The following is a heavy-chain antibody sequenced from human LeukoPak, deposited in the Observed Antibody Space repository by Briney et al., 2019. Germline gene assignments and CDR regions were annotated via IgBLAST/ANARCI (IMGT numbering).Heavy chain of an antibody. CDR2: IYPRDGST. Sequence: RASVKVSCEVSGYSFTSNYIHWVRQAPGQGLEWMGMIYPRDGSTSYAQRFQDRVTVTRDTSTSTVHMELSGLRSEDTAVYYCARDQEGFDYWGQGTLVTVSS. CDR1: GYSFTSNY. V-gene: IGHV1-46*01. CDR3: ARDQEGFDY. J-gene: IGHJ4*02.